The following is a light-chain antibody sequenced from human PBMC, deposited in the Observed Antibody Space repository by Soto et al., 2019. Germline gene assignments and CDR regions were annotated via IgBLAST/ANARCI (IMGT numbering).Light chain of an antibody. CDR2: EVS. J-gene: IGLJ2*01. V-gene: IGLV2-14*01. CDR3: SSYTSSSTHVV. CDR1: SSDVGGYNY. Sequence: QSVLTQPASVSGSPGQSITISCTGTSSDVGGYNYVSWYKHHPGKAPKLMIYEVSNRPSGVSYRFSGSKSGNTASLTISGLQAEDEANYYCSSYTSSSTHVVFGGGTKVTVL.